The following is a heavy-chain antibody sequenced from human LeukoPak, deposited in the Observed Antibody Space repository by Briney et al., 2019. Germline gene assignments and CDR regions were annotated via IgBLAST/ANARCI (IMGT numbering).Heavy chain of an antibody. CDR1: GVSISSGSYY. Sequence: SQTLSLTCTVSGVSISSGSYYWSWIRQPAGKGLEWIGRIYTSGSTYYNPSLKSRVTISVDRSKNQFSLKLSSVTAADTAVYYCARAREWKNWFDPWGQGTLVTVSS. J-gene: IGHJ5*02. V-gene: IGHV4-61*02. CDR2: IYTSGST. D-gene: IGHD3-3*01. CDR3: ARAREWKNWFDP.